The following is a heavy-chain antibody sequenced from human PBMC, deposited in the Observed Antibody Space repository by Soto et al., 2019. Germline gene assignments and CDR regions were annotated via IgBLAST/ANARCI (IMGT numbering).Heavy chain of an antibody. Sequence: PGESLKISGKGSGYTFTNYGSGWVRQMPGKGLEWMGIIYPGDSDTKYNPSLQGQVTISADKSITTTYLQWSSLKASDTAIHYCAASIFYYGMDVWGQPTTVTVSS. V-gene: IGHV5-51*01. CDR2: IYPGDSDT. J-gene: IGHJ6*02. CDR1: GYTFTNYG. CDR3: AASIFYYGMDV.